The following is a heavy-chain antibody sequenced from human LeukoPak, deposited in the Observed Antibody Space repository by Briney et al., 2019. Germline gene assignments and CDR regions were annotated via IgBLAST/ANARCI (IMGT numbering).Heavy chain of an antibody. Sequence: ASVKVSCKASGGTFSAYAISWVRQAPGQGLEWMGRIIAILSQANYAQKFRGRVSITADGSTTTAYLELSRLRSEDTAVYYCATGGDYRDAFDMWGQGTLVTVSS. V-gene: IGHV1-69*11. J-gene: IGHJ4*02. CDR1: GGTFSAYA. CDR3: ATGGDYRDAFDM. CDR2: IIAILSQA. D-gene: IGHD4-17*01.